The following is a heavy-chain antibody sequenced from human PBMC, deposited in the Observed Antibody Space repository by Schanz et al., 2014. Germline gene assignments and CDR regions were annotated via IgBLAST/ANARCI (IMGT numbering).Heavy chain of an antibody. V-gene: IGHV3-23*04. CDR1: GFTFRNYG. CDR2: ISGSGGST. J-gene: IGHJ4*02. D-gene: IGHD6-19*01. CDR3: ARDPNTSAWLPYFDT. Sequence: VQLVESGGGLVQPGGSVRLSCAASGFTFRNYGMSLVRQAPGQGLEWVSAISGSGGSTYYADSVKGRFTISRDNSKNTVYLQMNSLRTDDTAMYYCARDPNTSAWLPYFDTWGQGTLVTVSS.